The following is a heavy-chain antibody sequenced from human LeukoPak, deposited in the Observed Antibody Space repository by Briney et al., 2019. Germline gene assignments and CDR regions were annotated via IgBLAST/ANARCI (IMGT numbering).Heavy chain of an antibody. J-gene: IGHJ3*02. CDR3: AKDSLYTPYDILTGYYSGAFDI. Sequence: PGGSLRLSCAASGFTFSSYGMHWVRQAPGKGLEWVALIWYDGSNKYYADSVKGRHTISRDNSKNTLYLQMNSQRAEDTAVYYCAKDSLYTPYDILTGYYSGAFDIWGQGTMVTVSS. V-gene: IGHV3-33*06. CDR1: GFTFSSYG. CDR2: IWYDGSNK. D-gene: IGHD3-9*01.